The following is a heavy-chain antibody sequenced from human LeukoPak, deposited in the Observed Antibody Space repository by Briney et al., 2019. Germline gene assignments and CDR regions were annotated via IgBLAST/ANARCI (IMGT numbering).Heavy chain of an antibody. Sequence: PSETLSLTCSVNGGSFSDYYWSWIRQPPGKGLEWIGEINHSGSTNYNPSLKSRVTISIDTSKNQFSLKLSSVTAADTAVYYCARGPLRYAYWGQGTLVTVSS. D-gene: IGHD5-12*01. CDR1: GGSFSDYY. J-gene: IGHJ4*02. CDR2: INHSGST. CDR3: ARGPLRYAY. V-gene: IGHV4-34*01.